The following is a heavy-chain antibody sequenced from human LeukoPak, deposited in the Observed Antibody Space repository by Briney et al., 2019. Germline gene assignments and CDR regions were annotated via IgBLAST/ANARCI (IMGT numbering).Heavy chain of an antibody. CDR1: GGSISSGGYY. CDR2: IYYSGST. Sequence: SETLSLTCTVSGGSISSGGYYWSWIRQHPGTGLEWIGYIYYSGSTYYNPSLKSRVTISVDTSKNQFSLKLSSVTAADTAVYYCARNGRRSWFDPWGQGTLVTVSS. J-gene: IGHJ5*02. D-gene: IGHD1-1*01. V-gene: IGHV4-31*03. CDR3: ARNGRRSWFDP.